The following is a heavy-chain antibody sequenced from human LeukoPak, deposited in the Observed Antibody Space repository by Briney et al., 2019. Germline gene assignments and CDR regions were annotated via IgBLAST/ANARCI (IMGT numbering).Heavy chain of an antibody. CDR2: IKPDGSAR. CDR1: GFIFSSYW. CDR3: ARQTTVVTEFDY. V-gene: IGHV3-7*05. Sequence: PGGSLRLSCAASGFIFSSYWMSWVRQAPGTGLEWVASIKPDGSARSYVDSVKGRFTISRDNAKNSLSLQVNSLRAEDTAVYFCARQTTVVTEFDYWGQGTLVTVSS. D-gene: IGHD4-23*01. J-gene: IGHJ4*02.